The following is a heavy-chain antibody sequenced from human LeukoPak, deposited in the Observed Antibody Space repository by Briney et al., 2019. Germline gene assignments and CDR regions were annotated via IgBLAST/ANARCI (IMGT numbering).Heavy chain of an antibody. CDR2: IYYSGST. D-gene: IGHD3-10*01. V-gene: IGHV4-59*08. J-gene: IGHJ4*02. Sequence: PSETLSLTCTVSGGSISSYYWSWIRQPPGKGLEWIGYIYYSGSTNYNPSLKSRVTISVDTSKNQFSLKLSSVTAADTAVYYCARLSHPSASGSYHLDYWGQGTLVTVSS. CDR1: GGSISSYY. CDR3: ARLSHPSASGSYHLDY.